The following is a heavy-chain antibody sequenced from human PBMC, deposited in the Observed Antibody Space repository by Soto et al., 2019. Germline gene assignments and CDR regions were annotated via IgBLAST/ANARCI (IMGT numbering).Heavy chain of an antibody. CDR2: IKEDGSER. D-gene: IGHD3-10*01. Sequence: GGSLRLSCAASGFTFSSYWMSWVRQAPGKGLEWVANIKEDGSERYYVDSVKGRFTISRDNAKNSLCLQMNSLRAEDTAVYYCARATGADKEDYWGQGTLVTVSS. CDR3: ARATGADKEDY. CDR1: GFTFSSYW. J-gene: IGHJ4*02. V-gene: IGHV3-7*04.